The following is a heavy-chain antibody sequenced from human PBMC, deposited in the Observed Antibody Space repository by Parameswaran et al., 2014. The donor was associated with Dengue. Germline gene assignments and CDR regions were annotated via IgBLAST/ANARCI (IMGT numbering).Heavy chain of an antibody. Sequence: VRQMPGKGLEWMGRIDPSDSYTNYSPSFQGHVTISADKSISTAYLQWSSLKASDTAMYYCARAAAAFPYNWFDPWGQGTLVTVSS. D-gene: IGHD6-13*01. J-gene: IGHJ5*02. CDR3: ARAAAAFPYNWFDP. V-gene: IGHV5-10-1*01. CDR2: IDPSDSYT.